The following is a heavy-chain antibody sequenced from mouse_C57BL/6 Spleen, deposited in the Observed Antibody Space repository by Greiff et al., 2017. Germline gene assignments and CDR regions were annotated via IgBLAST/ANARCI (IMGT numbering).Heavy chain of an antibody. CDR2: INPNNGGT. Sequence: VQLQQSGPELVKPGASVKISCKASGYTFTDYYMNWVKQSHGKSLEWIGDINPNNGGTSYNQKFKGKATLTVDKSSSTAYMELRSLTSEDSAVYYCARFYDPDYWGQGTTLTVSS. J-gene: IGHJ2*01. D-gene: IGHD1-1*01. V-gene: IGHV1-26*01. CDR3: ARFYDPDY. CDR1: GYTFTDYY.